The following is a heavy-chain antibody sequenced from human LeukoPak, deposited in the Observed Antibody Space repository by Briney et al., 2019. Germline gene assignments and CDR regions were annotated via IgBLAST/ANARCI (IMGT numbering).Heavy chain of an antibody. CDR3: ARTDSTGYYFFDY. CDR1: GGSITSDTYY. V-gene: IGHV4-61*02. CDR2: IYISGST. D-gene: IGHD3-22*01. Sequence: SQTLSLTCTVSGGSITSDTYYWSWIRQPAGTTLEWIGRIYISGSTDYNPSLKSRVTISIDTSKNQFSLKLNSVTAADTAVYYCARTDSTGYYFFDYWGQGTLVTVSS. J-gene: IGHJ4*02.